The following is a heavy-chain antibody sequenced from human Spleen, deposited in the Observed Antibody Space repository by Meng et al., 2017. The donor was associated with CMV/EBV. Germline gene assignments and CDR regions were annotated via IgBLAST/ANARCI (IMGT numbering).Heavy chain of an antibody. CDR1: RFTFNNW. J-gene: IGHJ4*02. Sequence: GGSLRLSCAASRFTFNNWMTWVRQAPGKGLEWLGLIKTKTDGGAADYAPVVKGRFTISRDDSRNTLYLQMNSLKTEDTAVYYCTTQFNWNYGDYWGQGTLVTVSS. D-gene: IGHD1-7*01. CDR2: IKTKTDGGAA. V-gene: IGHV3-15*01. CDR3: TTQFNWNYGDY.